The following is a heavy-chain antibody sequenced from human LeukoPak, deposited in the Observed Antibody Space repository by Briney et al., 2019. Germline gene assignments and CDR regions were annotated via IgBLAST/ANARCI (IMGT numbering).Heavy chain of an antibody. CDR3: ARDLLLLIGELSGDSDY. J-gene: IGHJ4*02. CDR2: IWYDGSHK. Sequence: GGSLRLSCAASGFTFSSYGMHWVRQAPGKGLEWVADIWYDGSHKYYADSVKGRFTISRDNSKNTLHLQMNSLRAEDTAVYYCARDLLLLIGELSGDSDYWGQGTLVTVSS. CDR1: GFTFSSYG. D-gene: IGHD3-10*01. V-gene: IGHV3-33*01.